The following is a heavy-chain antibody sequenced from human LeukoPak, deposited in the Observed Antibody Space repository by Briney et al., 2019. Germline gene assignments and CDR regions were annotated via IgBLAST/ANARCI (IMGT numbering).Heavy chain of an antibody. V-gene: IGHV3-53*01. J-gene: IGHJ4*02. CDR1: GFTVSSNY. D-gene: IGHD6-13*01. Sequence: PGGSLRLSCAASGFTVSSNYMSWVRQAPGKGLGWVSVIYSGGGTYYADSVKGRFTISRDNSKNTLYLQMNSLRAEDTAVYYCARSSSWYGVDYWGQGTLVTVSS. CDR2: IYSGGGT. CDR3: ARSSSWYGVDY.